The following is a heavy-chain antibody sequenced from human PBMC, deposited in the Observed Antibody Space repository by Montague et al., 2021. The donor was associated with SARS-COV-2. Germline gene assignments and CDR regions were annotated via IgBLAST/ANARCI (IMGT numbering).Heavy chain of an antibody. V-gene: IGHV3-23*01. J-gene: IGHJ5*02. CDR3: AKRYCSGGSCYSGFDP. CDR1: GFTFSSYA. Sequence: SLRRSCAASGFTFSSYAMSWVRQAPGKGLEWVSAISGSGGSTYYADSVKGRFTISRDNSKNTLYLQMNSLRAEDTAVYYCAKRYCSGGSCYSGFDPWGQGTPVTVSS. D-gene: IGHD2-15*01. CDR2: ISGSGGST.